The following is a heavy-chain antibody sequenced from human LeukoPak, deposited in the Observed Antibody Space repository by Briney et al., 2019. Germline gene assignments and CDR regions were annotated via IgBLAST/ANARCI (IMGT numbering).Heavy chain of an antibody. J-gene: IGHJ4*02. Sequence: EPGGSLRLSCSASGFTFSYYNMNWVRQAPGKRLEWVASISGGSDYIEYADSVKGRFTISRDNAKNSLFLQISNLSAEDTAVYYCASLDESEGDYWGQGTLLTVSS. CDR1: GFTFSYYN. V-gene: IGHV3-21*06. CDR3: ASLDESEGDY. CDR2: ISGGSDYI.